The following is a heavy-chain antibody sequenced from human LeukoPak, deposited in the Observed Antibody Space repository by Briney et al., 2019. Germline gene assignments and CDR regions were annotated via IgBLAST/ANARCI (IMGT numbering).Heavy chain of an antibody. J-gene: IGHJ1*01. CDR2: IYYSGST. CDR3: ALGYCGGGSCYAREYFQH. CDR1: GGSISSGGYY. V-gene: IGHV4-31*03. D-gene: IGHD2-15*01. Sequence: PSQTLSLTCTVSGGSISSGGYYWTWIRQHPGRGLEWIGYIYYSGSTYYNPSLKSRVTISVDTSKNQFSLKLSSVTAADTAVYYCALGYCGGGSCYAREYFQHWGQGTLVTVSS.